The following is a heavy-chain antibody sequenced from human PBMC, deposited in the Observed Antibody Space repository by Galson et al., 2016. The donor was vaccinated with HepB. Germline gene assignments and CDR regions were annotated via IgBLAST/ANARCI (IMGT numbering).Heavy chain of an antibody. J-gene: IGHJ4*02. CDR2: IYDSGST. V-gene: IGHV4-30-4*01. CDR3: ASGVNGDDIF. Sequence: TLSLTCTVSGGSISSGDYYWSWIRQPPGKGLEWIGYIYDSGSTHYSPSLKSRLTMSVDTSKNQISLKLTSVTAADTAVYFCASGVNGDDIFWGQGTLVTVSS. CDR1: GGSISSGDYY. D-gene: IGHD2-8*01.